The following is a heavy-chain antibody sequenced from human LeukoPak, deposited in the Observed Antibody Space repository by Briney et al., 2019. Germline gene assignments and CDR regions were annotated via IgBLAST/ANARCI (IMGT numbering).Heavy chain of an antibody. Sequence: SVKVSCKASGGTFSSYAISWVRQAPGQGLEWMGGIIPIFGTANYAQKFQGRVTITTDESTSTAYMELSSLRSEDTAVYYCATVTGYSSGLYNYWGQGTLVTVSS. J-gene: IGHJ4*02. CDR2: IIPIFGTA. V-gene: IGHV1-69*05. CDR3: ATVTGYSSGLYNY. D-gene: IGHD6-19*01. CDR1: GGTFSSYA.